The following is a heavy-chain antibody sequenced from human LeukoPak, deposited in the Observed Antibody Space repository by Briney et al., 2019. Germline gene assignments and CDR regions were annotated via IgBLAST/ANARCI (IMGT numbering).Heavy chain of an antibody. V-gene: IGHV4-59*01. Sequence: SETMSLTCTVSGGSISSYYWSWIRQPPGKGLEWIGYIYYSASTNYNPSLKSRVTISVDTSKNQFSLKLSSVTAADTAVYYCARALGYDFWSGYYTGNWFDPWGQGTLVTVSS. CDR2: IYYSAST. J-gene: IGHJ5*02. CDR1: GGSISSYY. CDR3: ARALGYDFWSGYYTGNWFDP. D-gene: IGHD3-3*01.